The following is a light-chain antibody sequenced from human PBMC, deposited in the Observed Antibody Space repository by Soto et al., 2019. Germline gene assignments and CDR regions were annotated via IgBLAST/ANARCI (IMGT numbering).Light chain of an antibody. V-gene: IGKV3-20*01. CDR2: GAS. CDR1: QSVSSSY. Sequence: EIVLTQSPGTLSLSPGERATLSCRARQSVSSSYLAWYQQKSGQAPRLLIYGASSRATGIPDRFSGSGYGTDFTLTISRLDPEDFAVYYCQQYGSSPMYTFGQGSMLEIK. CDR3: QQYGSSPMYT. J-gene: IGKJ2*01.